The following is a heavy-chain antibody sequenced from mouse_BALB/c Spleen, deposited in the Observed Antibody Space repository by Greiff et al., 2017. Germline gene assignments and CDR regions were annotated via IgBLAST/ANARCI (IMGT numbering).Heavy chain of an antibody. D-gene: IGHD2-14*01. CDR2: ICSGGST. V-gene: IGHV2-2*02. J-gene: IGHJ3*01. Sequence: VQVVESGPGLVQPSQSLSITCTVSGFSLTSYGVHWVRQSPGKGLEWLGVICSGGSTDYNAAFISRLSISKDNSKSQVFFKMNSLQANDTARYYCARNYRYDPFAYWGQGTLVTVAA. CDR3: ARNYRYDPFAY. CDR1: GFSLTSYG.